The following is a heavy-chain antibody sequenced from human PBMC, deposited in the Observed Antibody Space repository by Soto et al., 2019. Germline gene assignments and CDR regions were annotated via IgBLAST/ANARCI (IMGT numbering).Heavy chain of an antibody. J-gene: IGHJ1*01. Sequence: QVQLVQSGAEVKKPGASVKVSCKASGYTFTSYYMHWVRQAPGQGLEWMGIINPSNSTTYAQKLQGRVNVTRDTSTSTVYLESGSLSCDATAVSYCARLSCNGGSCYSIESWGHGTLVTVSS. V-gene: IGHV1-46*03. D-gene: IGHD2-15*01. CDR2: INPSNST. CDR1: GYTFTSYY. CDR3: ARLSCNGGSCYSIES.